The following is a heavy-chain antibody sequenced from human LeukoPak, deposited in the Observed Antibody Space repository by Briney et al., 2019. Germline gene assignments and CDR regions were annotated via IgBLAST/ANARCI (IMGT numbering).Heavy chain of an antibody. J-gene: IGHJ4*02. V-gene: IGHV4-59*08. CDR2: IYYSGST. D-gene: IGHD6-13*01. CDR3: ARHTDIAPLSSLKY. Sequence: PETLSLTCTVSGGSISSYYWSWVRQTPGKGLEWIGDIYYSGSTNYNPSLKSRVTISVDTSKNQFSLKLSSVTAADTAVYYCARHTDIAPLSSLKYWGQGTLVTVSS. CDR1: GGSISSYY.